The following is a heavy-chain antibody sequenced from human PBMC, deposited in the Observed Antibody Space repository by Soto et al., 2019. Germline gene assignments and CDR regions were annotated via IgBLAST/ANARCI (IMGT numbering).Heavy chain of an antibody. CDR1: GFTFSTYG. CDR2: ILYDGSNK. D-gene: IGHD2-2*01. J-gene: IGHJ4*02. CDR3: ARDRGYCTSTSCYVGYCDY. Sequence: GGSLRLSCAASGFTFSTYGMHWVRQAPGKGLEWVAVILYDGSNKYYADSVKGRFTISRDNSKNTLYLQMNSLRAEDTAVYSCARDRGYCTSTSCYVGYCDYWGQGTPVTVSS. V-gene: IGHV3-33*01.